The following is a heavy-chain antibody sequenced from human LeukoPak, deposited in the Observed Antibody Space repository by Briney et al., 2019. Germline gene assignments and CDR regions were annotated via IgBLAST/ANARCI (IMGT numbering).Heavy chain of an antibody. J-gene: IGHJ4*02. V-gene: IGHV3-33*01. CDR2: IWHDGSDE. CDR3: ARDWRSCDFAHSLDY. CDR1: GFIFSTYG. D-gene: IGHD3-16*01. Sequence: GSLRLSCAASGFIFSTYGMHWVRQAPGKGLEWVALIWHDGSDEDYADSVKGRFTISRDNAENTLYLQMNSLRAEDTAVYYCARDWRSCDFAHSLDYWGQGTLVTVSS.